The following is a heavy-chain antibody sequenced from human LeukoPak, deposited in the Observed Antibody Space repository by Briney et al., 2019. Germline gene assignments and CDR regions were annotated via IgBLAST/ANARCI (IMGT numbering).Heavy chain of an antibody. D-gene: IGHD4-11*01. CDR1: GFTFSRYW. CDR3: AETDDYSDYGGY. J-gene: IGHJ4*02. CDR2: INSDGSST. Sequence: GGSLRLSCAASGFTFSRYWMHWVRQAPGKGLVWVSRINSDGSSTDYADSVKGRFTISRDNAKNTLYLQMNSLRTEDTAVYYCAETDDYSDYGGYWGQGTLVTVSS. V-gene: IGHV3-74*01.